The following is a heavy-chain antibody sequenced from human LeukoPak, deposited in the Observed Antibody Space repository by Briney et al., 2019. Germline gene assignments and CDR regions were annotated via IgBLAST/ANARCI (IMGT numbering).Heavy chain of an antibody. CDR2: INWNSGSI. Sequence: PGRSLRLSCAASGFTIDNSGMSWARQAPGKGLEWVSGINWNSGSIAYADSVKGRFTISRDNAKNSLFLQMTSLRAEDTALYYCTSGLHYWGQGTLVTVSS. D-gene: IGHD2-8*02. V-gene: IGHV3-9*01. CDR3: TSGLHY. J-gene: IGHJ4*02. CDR1: GFTIDNSG.